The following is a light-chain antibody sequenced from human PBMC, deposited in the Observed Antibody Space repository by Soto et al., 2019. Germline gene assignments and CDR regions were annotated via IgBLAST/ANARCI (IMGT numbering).Light chain of an antibody. CDR1: SSDVGDYNF. Sequence: QSVLTQPASVSGSPGQSITISCTGTSSDVGDYNFVSWYQLHPDKAPKLMIFEVSNRPSGVSNRFSGSKSGNTASLTISGLQAEDEADYYCSSYTSSSTGVFGGGTKVTVL. CDR3: SSYTSSSTGV. J-gene: IGLJ3*02. V-gene: IGLV2-14*01. CDR2: EVS.